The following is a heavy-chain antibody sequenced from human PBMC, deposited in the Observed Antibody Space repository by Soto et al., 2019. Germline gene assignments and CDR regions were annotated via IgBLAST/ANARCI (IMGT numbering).Heavy chain of an antibody. D-gene: IGHD3-22*01. J-gene: IGHJ2*01. CDR2: IIPIFGTA. Sequence: ASVKVSCKASGGTFSSYAIIWVRQAPGQGLEWMGGIIPIFGTANYAQKFQGRVTITADESTSTAYMELSSLRSEDTAVYYCARTYYDSWYFDLWGRGTLVTVSS. CDR1: GGTFSSYA. V-gene: IGHV1-69*13. CDR3: ARTYYDSWYFDL.